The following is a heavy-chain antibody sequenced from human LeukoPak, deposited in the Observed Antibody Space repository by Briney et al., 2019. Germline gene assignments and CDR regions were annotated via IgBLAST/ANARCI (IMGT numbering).Heavy chain of an antibody. Sequence: ASVKVSCKASGYTFTSFNVNWVRQAPGQGLDWMGVIRPTGVSTDYAQNFQGRVTMTSDTSTRTVYMELSSLRSEDTAVYYCARRAIYDNSGSYSDAFDFWGQGTLVTVSS. CDR2: IRPTGVST. CDR1: GYTFTSFN. J-gene: IGHJ3*01. V-gene: IGHV1-46*01. CDR3: ARRAIYDNSGSYSDAFDF. D-gene: IGHD3-22*01.